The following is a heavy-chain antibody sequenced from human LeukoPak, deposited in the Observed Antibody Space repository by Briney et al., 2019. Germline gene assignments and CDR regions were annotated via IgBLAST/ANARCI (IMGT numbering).Heavy chain of an antibody. V-gene: IGHV3-21*01. CDR2: ISSSSSYI. CDR3: ARDLVGSYDSSGYFDY. J-gene: IGHJ4*02. CDR1: GFTYSSYS. D-gene: IGHD3-22*01. Sequence: GGSLRLSCAASGFTYSSYSMNWVRQAPGKGLEWVSSISSSSSYIYYADSVKGRFTISRDNAKNSLYLQMNNLRAEDTAVYYCARDLVGSYDSSGYFDYWGQGTLVTVSS.